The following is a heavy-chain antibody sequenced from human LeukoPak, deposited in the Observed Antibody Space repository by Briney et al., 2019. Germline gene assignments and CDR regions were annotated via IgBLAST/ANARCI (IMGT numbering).Heavy chain of an antibody. CDR2: ISSSSSYI. CDR3: ARGERDCSSTSCYRTNWFDP. J-gene: IGHJ5*02. V-gene: IGHV3-21*01. D-gene: IGHD2-2*02. Sequence: GGSLRLSCAASGFTFSSYSMNWVRQAPGKGLEWVSSISSSSSYIYYADSVKGRFTISRDNAKNSLYLQMNSLRAEDTAVYYCARGERDCSSTSCYRTNWFDPWGQGTLVTVSS. CDR1: GFTFSSYS.